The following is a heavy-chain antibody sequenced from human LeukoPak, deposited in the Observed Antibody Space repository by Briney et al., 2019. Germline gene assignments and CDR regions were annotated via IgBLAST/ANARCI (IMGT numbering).Heavy chain of an antibody. CDR1: GFTFSTYW. J-gene: IGHJ3*02. V-gene: IGHV3-74*01. D-gene: IGHD4-17*01. CDR3: TFSSYGDHVGVDAFDM. Sequence: GGSLRLSCAASGFTFSTYWMHWVRQAPGKGLVWVSRINAYGSSTDYADSVKGRFTISRDNAKNTVYLQMNSLSAEDTAMYYCTFSSYGDHVGVDAFDMWGQGTMVTVSS. CDR2: INAYGSST.